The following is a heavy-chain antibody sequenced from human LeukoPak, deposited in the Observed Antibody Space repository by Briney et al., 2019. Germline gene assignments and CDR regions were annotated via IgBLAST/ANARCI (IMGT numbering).Heavy chain of an antibody. J-gene: IGHJ6*03. CDR1: GFTFSDYW. Sequence: PGGSLRLSCAASGFTFSDYWMHWVRQAPGKGLEWVSSISSTGGTTYYADSVKGRFTISRDNSKNTLYLQVNSLRAEDTAIYYCAKNGDRGAYCTGGTCYPYFYCYMDVWGKGTTVTI. D-gene: IGHD2-15*01. CDR2: ISSTGGTT. V-gene: IGHV3-23*01. CDR3: AKNGDRGAYCTGGTCYPYFYCYMDV.